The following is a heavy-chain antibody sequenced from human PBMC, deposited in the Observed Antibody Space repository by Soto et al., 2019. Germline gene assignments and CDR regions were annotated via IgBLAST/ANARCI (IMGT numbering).Heavy chain of an antibody. CDR2: IGGYKGNT. Sequence: QVQLVQSGAEVREPGASVKVSCKASGYTFTNYGVSWVRQAPGQGLEWMGWIGGYKGNTNHAPKLQGRVTLTTDTSTSTAYMELRSLRSDDTAVYYCAPHTLDTGMPSGYWGQGTLVTVSS. J-gene: IGHJ4*02. V-gene: IGHV1-18*01. D-gene: IGHD5-18*01. CDR1: GYTFTNYG. CDR3: APHTLDTGMPSGY.